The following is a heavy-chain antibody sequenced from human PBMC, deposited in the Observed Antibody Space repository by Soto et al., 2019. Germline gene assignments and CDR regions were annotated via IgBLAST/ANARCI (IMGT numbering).Heavy chain of an antibody. CDR1: GYTFTGYY. CDR3: ARQVDYDFWSGYYLNWFDP. V-gene: IGHV1-2*02. CDR2: INPNSGGT. D-gene: IGHD3-3*01. J-gene: IGHJ5*02. Sequence: ASVKVSCKASGYTFTGYYMHWVRQAPGQGLEWMGWINPNSGGTNYAQKFQGRVTMTRDTSISTAYKELSRLRSDDTAVYYCARQVDYDFWSGYYLNWFDPWGQGTLVTVSS.